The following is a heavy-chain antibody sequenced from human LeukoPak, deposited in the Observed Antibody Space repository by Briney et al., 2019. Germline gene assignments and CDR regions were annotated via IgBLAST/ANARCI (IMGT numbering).Heavy chain of an antibody. Sequence: GGSLRLSCAASGFTFSSYGIHWVRQAPAKGLEWVAVISNTGSNKYYADSVKGRFTVSRDNSKNTVYLQMNSLRTEDTAVYYCAKWGSGYYFDYWGQGTLVTVPS. D-gene: IGHD3-16*01. CDR3: AKWGSGYYFDY. J-gene: IGHJ4*02. CDR1: GFTFSSYG. V-gene: IGHV3-30*18. CDR2: ISNTGSNK.